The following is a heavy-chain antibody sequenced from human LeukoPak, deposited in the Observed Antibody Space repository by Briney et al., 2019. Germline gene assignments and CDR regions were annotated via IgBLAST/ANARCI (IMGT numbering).Heavy chain of an antibody. J-gene: IGHJ4*02. V-gene: IGHV3-74*01. CDR1: GFTFSDYW. CDR2: INTDGSTI. D-gene: IGHD1-26*01. Sequence: GGSLRLSCAASGFTFSDYWLHWVRQAPGKGLVWVSRINTDGSTINYAGSVKGRFTISRDDAKNTLYLQMNSLRAEDTALYYCARGGAKVGATHYDYWGQGTLVTVSS. CDR3: ARGGAKVGATHYDY.